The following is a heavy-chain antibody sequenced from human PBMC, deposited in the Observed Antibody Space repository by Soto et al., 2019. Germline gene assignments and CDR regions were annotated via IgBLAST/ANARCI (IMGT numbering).Heavy chain of an antibody. V-gene: IGHV4-38-2*01. CDR2: ICHGGST. CDR3: ARVGPWVPYYYDSSTYTFENRLDP. D-gene: IGHD3-22*01. CDR1: GYSISSGYY. Sequence: PSETLSLTCAVSGYSISSGYYWGWLRQPPGKGLEWIGSICHGGSTYYNPSLNSRVTLSIDMTNNHVSLILNSVTAADTAVYYCARVGPWVPYYYDSSTYTFENRLDPCGQGTLLTVSS. J-gene: IGHJ5*02.